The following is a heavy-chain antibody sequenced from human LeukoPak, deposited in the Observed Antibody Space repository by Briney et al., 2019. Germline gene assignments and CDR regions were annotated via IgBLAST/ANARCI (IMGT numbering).Heavy chain of an antibody. CDR1: GGSISSSYFY. D-gene: IGHD5-24*01. J-gene: IGHJ4*02. Sequence: SETLSLTCTVSGGSISSSYFYWDWIRQAPGKGLEWIGSMYYSGSTYYNPSLKSRVTISVDTSKNQFSLKLSSVTAADTAVYYCARSSRDGYNYFDYWGQGTLVTVSS. CDR3: ARSSRDGYNYFDY. CDR2: MYYSGST. V-gene: IGHV4-39*01.